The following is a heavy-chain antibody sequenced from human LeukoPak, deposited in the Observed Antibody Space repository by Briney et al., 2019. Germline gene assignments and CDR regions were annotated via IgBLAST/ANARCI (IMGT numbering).Heavy chain of an antibody. V-gene: IGHV3-74*01. J-gene: IGHJ5*02. CDR1: GFTFSSYW. CDR3: ARDDPNTIFGVAASTHWFDP. D-gene: IGHD3-3*01. Sequence: GGSLRLSCAASGFTFSSYWMHWVRQAPGKGLVWVSRINSDGSSTSYADSVKGRFTISRDSAKNTLYLQMNSLRAEDTAVYYCARDDPNTIFGVAASTHWFDPWGQGTLVTVSS. CDR2: INSDGSST.